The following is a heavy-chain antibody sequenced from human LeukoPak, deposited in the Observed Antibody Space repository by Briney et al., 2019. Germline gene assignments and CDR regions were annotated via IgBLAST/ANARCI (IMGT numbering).Heavy chain of an antibody. CDR2: INTNTGNP. CDR1: GYTFTSYA. CDR3: ARVGGSGSLDYYYFDY. V-gene: IGHV7-4-1*02. J-gene: IGHJ4*02. Sequence: GASVKVSCMASGYTFTSYAMNWVRQAPGQGLEWMGWINTNTGNPTYAQGFTGRFVFSLDTSVSTAYLQISSLKAEDTAVYYCARVGGSGSLDYYYFDYWGQGTLVTVSS. D-gene: IGHD3-10*01.